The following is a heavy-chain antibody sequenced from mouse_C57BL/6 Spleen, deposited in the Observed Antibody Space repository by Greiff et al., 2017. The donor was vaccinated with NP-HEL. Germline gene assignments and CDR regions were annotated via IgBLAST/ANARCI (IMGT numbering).Heavy chain of an antibody. CDR2: ISYDGSN. CDR1: GYSITSGYY. Sequence: ESGPGLVKPSQSLSLTCSVTGYSITSGYYWNWIRQFPGNKLEWMGYISYDGSNNYNPSLKNRISITRDTSKNQFFLKLNAVTTEDTATYYCARYGYDRAFAYWGQGTLVTVSA. D-gene: IGHD2-2*01. V-gene: IGHV3-6*01. J-gene: IGHJ3*01. CDR3: ARYGYDRAFAY.